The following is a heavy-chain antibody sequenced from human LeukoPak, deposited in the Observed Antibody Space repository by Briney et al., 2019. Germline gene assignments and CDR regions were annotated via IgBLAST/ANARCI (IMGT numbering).Heavy chain of an antibody. CDR3: AREHPPNYYDILTGYQHALAPDY. CDR2: INPSGGST. V-gene: IGHV1-46*01. D-gene: IGHD3-9*01. J-gene: IGHJ4*02. Sequence: ASVKVSCKASGYTFTSYYMHWVRQAPGQGLEWMGIINPSGGSTSYAQKFQGRVTMTRDTSTSTAYMELSSLRSEDTAVYYCAREHPPNYYDILTGYQHALAPDYWGQGTLVTVSS. CDR1: GYTFTSYY.